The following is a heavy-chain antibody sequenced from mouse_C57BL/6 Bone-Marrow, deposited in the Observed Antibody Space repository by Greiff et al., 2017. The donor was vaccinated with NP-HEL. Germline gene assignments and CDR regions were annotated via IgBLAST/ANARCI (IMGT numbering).Heavy chain of an antibody. Sequence: QVQLKESGAELVKPGASVKMSCKASGYTFTTYPIEWMKQNHGKSLEWIGNFHPYNDDTKYNEKFKGKATLTVEKSSSTVYLELSRLTSDDSAVYYCARRSSNYWYFDVWGTGTTVTVSS. CDR1: GYTFTTYP. J-gene: IGHJ1*03. V-gene: IGHV1-47*01. D-gene: IGHD1-1*01. CDR2: FHPYNDDT. CDR3: ARRSSNYWYFDV.